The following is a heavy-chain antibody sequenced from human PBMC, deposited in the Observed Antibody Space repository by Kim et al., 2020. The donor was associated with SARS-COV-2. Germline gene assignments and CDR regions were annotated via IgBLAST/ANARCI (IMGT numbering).Heavy chain of an antibody. V-gene: IGHV1-2*02. CDR3: AREGPGGVGATTFGNY. D-gene: IGHD1-26*01. Sequence: ASVKVSCKASGYTFTGYYMHWVRQAPGQGLEWMGWINPNSGGTNYAQKFQGRVTMTRDTSISTAYMELSRLRSDDTAVYYCAREGPGGVGATTFGNYWGQGTLVTVSS. J-gene: IGHJ4*02. CDR2: INPNSGGT. CDR1: GYTFTGYY.